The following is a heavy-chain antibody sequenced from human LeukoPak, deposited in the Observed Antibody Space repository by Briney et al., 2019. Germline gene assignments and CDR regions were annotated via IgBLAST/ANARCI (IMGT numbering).Heavy chain of an antibody. Sequence: SVKVSCKASGATFSSYAISWVRQAPGQGLEWMGRIIPILGIANYAQKFQGKVTITADKSTSTAYMELSSLRSEDTAVYYCARLDDFWSGYFGYWGQGTLVTVSS. CDR3: ARLDDFWSGYFGY. J-gene: IGHJ4*02. D-gene: IGHD3-3*01. V-gene: IGHV1-69*04. CDR1: GATFSSYA. CDR2: IIPILGIA.